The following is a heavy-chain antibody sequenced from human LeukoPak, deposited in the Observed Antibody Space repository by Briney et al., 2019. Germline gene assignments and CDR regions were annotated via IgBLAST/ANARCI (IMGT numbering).Heavy chain of an antibody. Sequence: GGSLRLSYVASGFTFSKFAVSWVRQAPGKGLEWVSSISASGGKTYDADSVKGRFTISRDNSKNTFYLDMNSLRADDTAVYYCATNVLVPAARGVSNWFDPWGQGTLVAVSS. CDR1: GFTFSKFA. J-gene: IGHJ5*02. CDR3: ATNVLVPAARGVSNWFDP. V-gene: IGHV3-23*01. D-gene: IGHD2-2*01. CDR2: ISASGGKT.